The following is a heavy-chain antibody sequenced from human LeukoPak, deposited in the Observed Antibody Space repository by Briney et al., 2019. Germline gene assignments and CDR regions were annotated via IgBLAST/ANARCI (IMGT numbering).Heavy chain of an antibody. CDR2: ISYDGSSK. CDR1: GFPFSSYA. V-gene: IGHV3-30-3*02. CDR3: ARTLYYYDSRLDY. Sequence: GGSLRLSCVASGFPFSSYAMHWVRQAPGKGLEWVAVISYDGSSKYYADSVKGRFTISRDNSENTLYLQMNSLRAEDTAVYNCARTLYYYDSRLDYWGQGTLVTVSS. D-gene: IGHD3-22*01. J-gene: IGHJ4*02.